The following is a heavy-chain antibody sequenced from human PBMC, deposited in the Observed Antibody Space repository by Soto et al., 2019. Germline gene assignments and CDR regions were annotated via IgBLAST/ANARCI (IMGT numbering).Heavy chain of an antibody. J-gene: IGHJ6*02. CDR2: IDPSDSYT. CDR3: ARLIVVFPATYHYGMHV. CDR1: GYSFTSYW. Sequence: PGESLKISCKGSGYSFTSYWISWVRQMPGKGLEWMGRIDPSDSYTNYSPSFQGHVTISADKSISTAYLQWSSLKASDTAMYYCARLIVVFPATYHYGMHVCGQGTTVTVSS. V-gene: IGHV5-10-1*01. D-gene: IGHD2-2*01.